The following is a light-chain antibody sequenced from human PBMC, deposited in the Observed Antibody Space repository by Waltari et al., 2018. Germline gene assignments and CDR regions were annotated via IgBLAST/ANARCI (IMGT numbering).Light chain of an antibody. CDR2: VNSHGSH. CDR1: SGPSSHI. Sequence: QLVLTQSPSASASLGASVKLTCPLRSGPSSHIIAWLQQQPKKGPRCLMKVNSHGSHSKGDEIPVRFSGSSSGAERYLTISSLQSEDEADYYCQTGGHGTWVFGGGTKLTVL. CDR3: QTGGHGTWV. J-gene: IGLJ3*02. V-gene: IGLV4-69*01.